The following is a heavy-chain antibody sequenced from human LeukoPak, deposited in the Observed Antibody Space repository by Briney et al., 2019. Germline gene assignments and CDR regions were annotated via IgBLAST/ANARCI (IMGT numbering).Heavy chain of an antibody. CDR3: ATSGGIAAAGPNWFDP. CDR1: GFTFSSYE. Sequence: GGSLRLSCAASGFTFSSYEMNWVRQAPGKGLEWVSYISSSGSTIYYADSVKGRFTISRDNAKNSLYLQMNSLRAEDTAVYYCATSGGIAAAGPNWFDPWGQGTLVTVSS. V-gene: IGHV3-48*03. J-gene: IGHJ5*02. CDR2: ISSSGSTI. D-gene: IGHD6-13*01.